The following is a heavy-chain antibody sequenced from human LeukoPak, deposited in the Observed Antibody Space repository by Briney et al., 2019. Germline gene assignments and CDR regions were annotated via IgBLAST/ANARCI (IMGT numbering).Heavy chain of an antibody. D-gene: IGHD2-2*01. CDR2: IYPGDSDT. Sequence: GESLKISCKGSGYSFTSYWIGWVRQMPGKGLEWMGIIYPGDSDTRYSPSFQGQVTISADKSISTAYLQWSSLKASDTATYYCARRGYCSSTSCYPLDPWGQGTLVTVSS. CDR1: GYSFTSYW. V-gene: IGHV5-51*01. CDR3: ARRGYCSSTSCYPLDP. J-gene: IGHJ5*02.